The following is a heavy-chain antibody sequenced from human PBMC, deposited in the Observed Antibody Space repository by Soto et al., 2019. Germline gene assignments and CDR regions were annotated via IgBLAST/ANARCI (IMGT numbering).Heavy chain of an antibody. V-gene: IGHV4-31*03. J-gene: IGHJ4*01. CDR3: ATSGSLRWLQLRPLFLHH. D-gene: IGHD5-18*01. CDR1: GGSISSGDYY. Sequence: KTSETLSLTCTMSGGSISSGDYYWSWIRQRPGSGLEWIGYIYDSGSTYYNPSLKSRVSISVDTSMNQFSLGLNSVTPADTAVYFSATSGSLRWLQLRPLFLHHWGDGTLVTFTS. CDR2: IYDSGST.